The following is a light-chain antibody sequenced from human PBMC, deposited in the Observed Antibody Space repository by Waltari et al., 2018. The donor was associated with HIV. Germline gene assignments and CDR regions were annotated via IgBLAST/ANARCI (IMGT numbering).Light chain of an antibody. CDR2: RNI. J-gene: IGLJ3*02. V-gene: IGLV1-47*01. Sequence: SMLTQPPSASGTPGQTFPISCSGGSSNIGSNFVYWFQQLPGAAPKLLIYRNIQRPSGVPDRFSGSKSGSSASLAISGLRSEDEAVYYCSTWDDRLGDRVFGGGTKLTVL. CDR1: SSNIGSNF. CDR3: STWDDRLGDRV.